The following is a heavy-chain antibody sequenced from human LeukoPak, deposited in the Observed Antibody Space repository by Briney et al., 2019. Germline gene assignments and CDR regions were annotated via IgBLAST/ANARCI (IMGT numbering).Heavy chain of an antibody. J-gene: IGHJ6*03. Sequence: PGGSLRLSCVASGLTFRHYAMSWVRQAPGKGLEWVSAISGSGGSTYYADSVKGRFTISRDNSKNTLYLQMNSLRAEDTAVYYCAKGDRTVWGLYYYYYYYVDVWGKGTTVTVSS. V-gene: IGHV3-23*01. CDR2: ISGSGGST. D-gene: IGHD3-16*01. CDR1: GLTFRHYA. CDR3: AKGDRTVWGLYYYYYYYVDV.